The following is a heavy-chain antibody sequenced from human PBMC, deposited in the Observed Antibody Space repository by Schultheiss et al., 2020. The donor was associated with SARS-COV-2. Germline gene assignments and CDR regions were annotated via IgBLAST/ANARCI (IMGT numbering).Heavy chain of an antibody. CDR1: GYTFTGYY. Sequence: ASVKVSCKASGYTFTGYYMHWVRQAPGQGLEWMGWINPNSGGTNYAQKFQGRVTMTRDTSISTAYMELSRLRSDDTAVYYCARVAGLRVFGGLDAFDIWGQGTMVTVSS. D-gene: IGHD3-10*01. CDR3: ARVAGLRVFGGLDAFDI. CDR2: INPNSGGT. V-gene: IGHV1-2*02. J-gene: IGHJ3*02.